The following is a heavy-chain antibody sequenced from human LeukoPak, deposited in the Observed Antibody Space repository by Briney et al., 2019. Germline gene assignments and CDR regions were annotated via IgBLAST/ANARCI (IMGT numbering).Heavy chain of an antibody. CDR2: ISAYNGNT. CDR1: GYTFTSYG. Sequence: ASVKVSCKASGYTFTSYGISWVRQAPGQGLEWMGWISAYNGNTNYAQKLQGRVTMTTDTSTSTAYMELRSLRSDDTAVYYCARDSTHSGSYWGNWFDPWGQGHPVIVSS. V-gene: IGHV1-18*01. D-gene: IGHD1-26*01. J-gene: IGHJ5*02. CDR3: ARDSTHSGSYWGNWFDP.